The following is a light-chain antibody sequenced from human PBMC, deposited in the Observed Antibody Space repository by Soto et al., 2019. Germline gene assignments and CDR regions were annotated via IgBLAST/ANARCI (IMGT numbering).Light chain of an antibody. J-gene: IGLJ3*02. CDR3: QVWYSFSLHHWV. CDR1: NIGGQS. CDR2: DNS. Sequence: SSELTQPPSVSVAPGQTATIPCGGDNIGGQSVHWYQQRPGQAPVLVVYDNSGRPSGIPERFSGSNSANTATLTISRVEPGDEADYFCQVWYSFSLHHWVFGGGTKVTVL. V-gene: IGLV3-21*02.